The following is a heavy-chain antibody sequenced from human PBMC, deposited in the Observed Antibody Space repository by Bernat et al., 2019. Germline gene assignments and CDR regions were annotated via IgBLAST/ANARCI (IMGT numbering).Heavy chain of an antibody. CDR1: GFTFSSYA. J-gene: IGHJ3*02. V-gene: IGHV3-30*14. D-gene: IGHD4-23*01. CDR2: ISYDGSNK. Sequence: QVQLVESGGGVVQPGRSLRLSCAASGFTFSSYAMHWVRQAPGKGLEWVAVISYDGSNKYYADSVKGRFTISRDNSKKTLYLQMNSLRAEDTAMYYCARYYGGNSGSAFDIWGQGTMVTVSS. CDR3: ARYYGGNSGSAFDI.